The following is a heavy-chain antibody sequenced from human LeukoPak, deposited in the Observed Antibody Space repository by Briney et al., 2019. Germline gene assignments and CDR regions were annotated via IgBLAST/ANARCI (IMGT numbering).Heavy chain of an antibody. CDR1: GYSFSSHW. D-gene: IGHD3-3*01. Sequence: GESLKISCKGFGYSFSSHWIGWVRQVPGKGLEWMGIIYPGDSETRYSPSFQGQVTISADKSISTAYLRWSSLKASDSAMYYCARPLQWSLWDAFHIWGQGTMVTVSS. CDR3: ARPLQWSLWDAFHI. J-gene: IGHJ3*02. V-gene: IGHV5-51*01. CDR2: IYPGDSET.